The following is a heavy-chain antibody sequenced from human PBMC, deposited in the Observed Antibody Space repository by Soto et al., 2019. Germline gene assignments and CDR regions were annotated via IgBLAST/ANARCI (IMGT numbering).Heavy chain of an antibody. CDR2: INAGNGNT. CDR3: ARASHYYYDSSGYYRDDY. Sequence: ASMTVSCKASAYTFTSYAMHWVRPAPGQRLECMGWINAGNGNTKYSQKFQGRVTITRDTSARTAYMELSSLRSEDTAVYYCARASHYYYDSSGYYRDDYWGQGTRVTVSS. D-gene: IGHD3-22*01. V-gene: IGHV1-3*01. J-gene: IGHJ4*02. CDR1: AYTFTSYA.